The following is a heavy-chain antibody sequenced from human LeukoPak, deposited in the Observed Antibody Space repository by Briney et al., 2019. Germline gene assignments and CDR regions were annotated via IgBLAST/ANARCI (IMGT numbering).Heavy chain of an antibody. D-gene: IGHD3-9*01. J-gene: IGHJ4*02. CDR2: ISAYNGNT. V-gene: IGHV1-18*01. CDR3: ERDLRYFDWLLPPPYYFDY. CDR1: GYTFTSYG. Sequence: ASVKVSCKASGYTFTSYGISWVRQAPGQGLEWMGWISAYNGNTNYAQKLQGRVTMTTDTSTSTAYMELRSLRSDDTAVYYCERDLRYFDWLLPPPYYFDYWGQGTLVTVSS.